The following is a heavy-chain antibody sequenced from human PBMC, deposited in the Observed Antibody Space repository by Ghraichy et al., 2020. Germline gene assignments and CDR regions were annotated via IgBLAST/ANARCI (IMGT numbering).Heavy chain of an antibody. CDR3: ARGLVVVPAAMRY. CDR1: GFTFSSYS. D-gene: IGHD2-2*01. Sequence: GGSLRLYCAASGFTFSSYSMNWVRQAPGKGLEWISYISSSSSTIYYADSVKGRFTISRDNAKNSLYLQMNSLRDEDTAVYYCARGLVVVPAAMRYWGQGTLVTVSS. J-gene: IGHJ4*02. V-gene: IGHV3-48*02. CDR2: ISSSSSTI.